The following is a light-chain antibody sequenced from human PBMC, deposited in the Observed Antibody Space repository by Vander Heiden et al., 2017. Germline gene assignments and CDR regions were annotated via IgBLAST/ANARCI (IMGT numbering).Light chain of an antibody. CDR3: QQYYSTPSWT. V-gene: IGKV4-1*01. J-gene: IGKJ1*01. CDR1: QSVLYSSNNKNY. CDR2: WAS. Sequence: DIVMTQSPESLAVSVGERATINCKSSQSVLYSSNNKNYLAWYQQKPGQPPKLLIYWASTRESGVPDRFSGSGSGTDFTLTISSLQAEDVAVYYCQQYYSTPSWTFGQGTKVEIK.